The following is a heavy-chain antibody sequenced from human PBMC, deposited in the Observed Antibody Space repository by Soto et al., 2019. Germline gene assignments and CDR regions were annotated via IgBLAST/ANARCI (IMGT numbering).Heavy chain of an antibody. CDR3: ARATAPSWFDP. D-gene: IGHD1-1*01. Sequence: QVRLQESGPGLVKPSQTLSLTCIVSGASISTGGYYWSWIRQRPGKGLELIGYIYHSGTTYYNPSLESRISISADWSKNLLSLNLTSVTAAHTAIYYCARATAPSWFDPWGQGTLVTVSS. CDR1: GASISTGGYY. V-gene: IGHV4-31*03. J-gene: IGHJ5*02. CDR2: IYHSGTT.